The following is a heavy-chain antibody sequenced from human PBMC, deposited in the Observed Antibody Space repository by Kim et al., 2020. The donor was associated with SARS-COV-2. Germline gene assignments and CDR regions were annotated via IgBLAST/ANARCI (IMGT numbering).Heavy chain of an antibody. CDR2: IYPGDSDT. V-gene: IGHV5-51*01. D-gene: IGHD3-10*01. Sequence: GESLKISCKGSGYSFTSYWIGWVRQMPGKGLEWMGIIYPGDSDTRYSPSFQGQVTISADKSISTAYLQWSSLKASDTAMYYCARKIGYYGSGSYFIAARGGAYYFDYWGQGTLVTVSS. J-gene: IGHJ4*02. CDR3: ARKIGYYGSGSYFIAARGGAYYFDY. CDR1: GYSFTSYW.